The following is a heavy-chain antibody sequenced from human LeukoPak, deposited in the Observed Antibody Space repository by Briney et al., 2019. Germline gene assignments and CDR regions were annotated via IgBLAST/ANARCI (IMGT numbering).Heavy chain of an antibody. CDR2: TYYRSKWYN. CDR3: ARTRTVVVVAANSKGIYYYYGMDV. Sequence: SQTLSLTCAISGDSVSSNSAAWNWIRQSPSRGLEWLGRTYYRSKWYNDYAVSVKSRITINPDTSKNQFSLQLNSVTPEDTAVYYCARTRTVVVVAANSKGIYYYYGMDVWGQGTTVTVSS. CDR1: GDSVSSNSAA. V-gene: IGHV6-1*01. D-gene: IGHD2-15*01. J-gene: IGHJ6*02.